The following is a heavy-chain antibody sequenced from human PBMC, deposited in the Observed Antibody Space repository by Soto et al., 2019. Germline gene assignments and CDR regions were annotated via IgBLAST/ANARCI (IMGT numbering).Heavy chain of an antibody. CDR3: ARQGFGPLHGLVDV. D-gene: IGHD3-10*01. CDR1: GGSISSYY. J-gene: IGHJ6*02. V-gene: IGHV4-59*08. CDR2: VHHSWGS. Sequence: QVQLQESGPGLVKPSETLSLSCTVSGGSISSYYWRWFRQSPGKRMEWLAYVHHSWGSSYNPSLQSRVAISLDTSKSQFSLKVTSVTATDTAVYYCARQGFGPLHGLVDVWGQGTTVTVSS.